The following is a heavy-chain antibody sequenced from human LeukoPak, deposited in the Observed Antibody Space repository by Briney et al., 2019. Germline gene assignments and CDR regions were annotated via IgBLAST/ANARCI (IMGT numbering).Heavy chain of an antibody. CDR3: AKLYDIEPEDAFDI. D-gene: IGHD3-9*01. J-gene: IGHJ3*02. CDR2: ISGDGGST. V-gene: IGHV3-43*02. Sequence: GGSLRLSCAASGFTFDDYAMHWVRQAPGKGLEWVSLISGDGGSTYYADSVKGRFTISRDNSKNSLYLQMNSLRTEDTALYYYAKLYDIEPEDAFDIWGQGTMVTVSS. CDR1: GFTFDDYA.